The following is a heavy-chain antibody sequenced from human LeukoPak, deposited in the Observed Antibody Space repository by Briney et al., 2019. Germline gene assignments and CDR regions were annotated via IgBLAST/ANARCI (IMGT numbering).Heavy chain of an antibody. D-gene: IGHD3-9*01. V-gene: IGHV4-59*01. CDR1: GGSISSYY. J-gene: IGHJ6*03. CDR3: ARVVSDILTGYHYMDV. CDR2: IYYSGST. Sequence: PSETLSLTCTVSGGSISSYYWSWIRQPPGKGLEWIGYIYYSGSTNYNPSLKSRVAISVDTSKNQFSLKLSSVTAADTAVYYCARVVSDILTGYHYMDVWGKGTTVTISS.